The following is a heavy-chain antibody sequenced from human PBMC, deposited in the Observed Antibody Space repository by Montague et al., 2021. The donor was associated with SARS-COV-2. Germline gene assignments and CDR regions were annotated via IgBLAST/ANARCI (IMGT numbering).Heavy chain of an antibody. D-gene: IGHD3-3*01. Sequence: SVKVSCKVSGYTVTEAPMHWVRQAPGKGLEWMGSFDPAHGETVYAQNFQDRVIMTEDTSTDTAYMELSSLRFEDTAVYYCATEGLSVFGVVIYALHMWGQGTMVTVPS. V-gene: IGHV1-24*01. CDR1: GYTVTEAP. CDR3: ATEGLSVFGVVIYALHM. J-gene: IGHJ3*02. CDR2: FDPAHGET.